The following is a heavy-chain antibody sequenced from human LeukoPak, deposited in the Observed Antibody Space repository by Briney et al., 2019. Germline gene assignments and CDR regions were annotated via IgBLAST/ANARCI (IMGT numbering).Heavy chain of an antibody. D-gene: IGHD6-6*01. CDR3: TRDEDFYSSSSDY. CDR1: GFTVSSNY. J-gene: IGHJ4*02. V-gene: IGHV3-21*01. CDR2: ISSSSSYI. Sequence: GGSLRLSCAASGFTVSSNYMNWVRQAPGKGLEWVSFISSSSSYIYYADSVKGRFTISRDNAKNSLYLQMNSLRAEDTAVYYCTRDEDFYSSSSDYWGQGTLVTVSS.